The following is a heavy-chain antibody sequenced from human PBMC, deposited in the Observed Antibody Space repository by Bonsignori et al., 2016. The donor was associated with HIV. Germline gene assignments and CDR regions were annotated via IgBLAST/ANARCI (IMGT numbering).Heavy chain of an antibody. CDR1: GYSISDGQY. V-gene: IGHV4-38-2*02. CDR3: ARDRRSGSTD. Sequence: QVHLQESGPGLVKPSETLSLTCSVSGYSISDGQYWGWFRQPPREGLEWIGTIYHTGSTYYNPSLKSRITISVDTSKNQFSLQLNSVTATDTAVYYCARDRRSGSTDWGQGNTSNRLL. D-gene: IGHD1-26*01. CDR2: IYHTGST. J-gene: IGHJ4*02.